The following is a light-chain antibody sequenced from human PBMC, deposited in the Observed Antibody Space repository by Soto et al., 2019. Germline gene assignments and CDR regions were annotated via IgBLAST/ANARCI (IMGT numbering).Light chain of an antibody. Sequence: DIPMTQSPSTLSASVGDRVTITCRASQSISSWLAWYQQKPGKAPNLLIFSASGLERGVRSRFSGSGSGTEFTLTISSLQPDDFATYYCQEYNGNSGLTFGGGTKVEIK. CDR1: QSISSW. J-gene: IGKJ4*01. V-gene: IGKV1-5*03. CDR2: SAS. CDR3: QEYNGNSGLT.